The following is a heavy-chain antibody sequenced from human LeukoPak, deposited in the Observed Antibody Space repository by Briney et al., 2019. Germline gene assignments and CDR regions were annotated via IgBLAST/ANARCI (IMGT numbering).Heavy chain of an antibody. Sequence: PGGSLRLSCAASEFSVGSNYMTWVRQAPGKGLEWVSSISGSGGSTSYADSVKGRFTISRDNSKNTLYLQMNSLRVEDTAVYYCAKGDTTWELPHDYWGQGTLVTVSS. CDR2: ISGSGGST. J-gene: IGHJ4*02. CDR3: AKGDTTWELPHDY. V-gene: IGHV3-23*01. D-gene: IGHD1-26*01. CDR1: EFSVGSNY.